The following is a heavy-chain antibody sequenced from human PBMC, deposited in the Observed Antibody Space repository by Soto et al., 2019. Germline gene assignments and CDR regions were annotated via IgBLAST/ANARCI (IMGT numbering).Heavy chain of an antibody. J-gene: IGHJ4*02. CDR1: GFIFSSYG. Sequence: RAGGALRLSCEASGFIFSSYGMHWVRQAPGKGLEWVAVVSHDGSNKKYVDYVEGRFTISRDNSKNTLYLQMNSLRAEDTAVYYCARDYSSYGPFDYWGQGTLVTVSS. CDR2: VSHDGSNK. CDR3: ARDYSSYGPFDY. V-gene: IGHV3-30*03. D-gene: IGHD5-18*01.